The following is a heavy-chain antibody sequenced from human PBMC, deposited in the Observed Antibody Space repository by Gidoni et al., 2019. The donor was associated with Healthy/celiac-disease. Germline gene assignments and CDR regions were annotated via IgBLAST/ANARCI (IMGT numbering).Heavy chain of an antibody. Sequence: QVQLVESGGGVVQPGRSLRLACAASGFTFRIYGMHWVRQAQGKGLEWVAVISYGRSNKYYADSVKGRFTISRDNSKNTLYLQMNSLRAEDTAVYYCAKDIITMVRGVTLGMDVWGQGTTVTVSS. CDR3: AKDIITMVRGVTLGMDV. V-gene: IGHV3-30*18. J-gene: IGHJ6*02. CDR1: GFTFRIYG. D-gene: IGHD3-10*01. CDR2: ISYGRSNK.